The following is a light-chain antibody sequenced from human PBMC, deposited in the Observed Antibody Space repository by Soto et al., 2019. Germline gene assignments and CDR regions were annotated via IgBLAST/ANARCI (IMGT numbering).Light chain of an antibody. Sequence: QSVLTQPPSVSGAPGRRVTISCTGSSSNIGAGYDVHWYQQLPGTAPKLLIFININRPSGVPDRFSGSKSGTSASLAITGLRAEDEADYYCQSYDSSLSGYVFGTGTKLTVL. V-gene: IGLV1-40*01. J-gene: IGLJ1*01. CDR2: INI. CDR1: SSNIGAGYD. CDR3: QSYDSSLSGYV.